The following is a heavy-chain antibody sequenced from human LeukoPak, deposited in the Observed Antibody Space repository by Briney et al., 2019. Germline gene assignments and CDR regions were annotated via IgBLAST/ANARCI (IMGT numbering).Heavy chain of an antibody. CDR1: GGSISTYY. J-gene: IGHJ4*02. V-gene: IGHV4-39*01. CDR2: IHYSGST. Sequence: PSETLSLTCTVSGGSISTYYWGWIRQPPGKGLEWIGSIHYSGSTYYNPSLDSRVTISVDTSKNQFSLKLSSVTAADTAVHYCARLASGRFFDYWGQGTLVTVSS. D-gene: IGHD1-26*01. CDR3: ARLASGRFFDY.